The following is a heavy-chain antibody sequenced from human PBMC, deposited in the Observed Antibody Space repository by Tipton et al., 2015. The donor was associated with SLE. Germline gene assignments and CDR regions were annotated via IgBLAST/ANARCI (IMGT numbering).Heavy chain of an antibody. V-gene: IGHV4-59*01. CDR1: GGSLSPFY. D-gene: IGHD1-7*01. CDR3: ARGDNWDYMED. Sequence: TLSLTCSVSGGSLSPFYWNWVRQSPGKGLEWIGNVYYRGGTNYSPSLKSRVTLSVDMSKNQFSLTLNSVTTADTAVYYCARGDNWDYMEDWGQGTLVTVSS. CDR2: VYYRGGT. J-gene: IGHJ4*02.